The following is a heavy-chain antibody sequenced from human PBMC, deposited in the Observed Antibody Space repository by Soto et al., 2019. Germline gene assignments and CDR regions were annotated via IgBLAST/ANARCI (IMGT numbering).Heavy chain of an antibody. CDR2: IYNNRSF. CDR1: GGSVSSGSFY. Sequence: PSETLSLTCTVSGGSVSSGSFYWSWIRQPPGKGLEWIGFIYNNRSFNYNPSLKSRVTISVDTSKHQFSLKLSSVTAADTAVYYCVRVPLGYSSSHYFDFWGQGALVTVSS. CDR3: VRVPLGYSSSHYFDF. J-gene: IGHJ4*02. V-gene: IGHV4-61*01. D-gene: IGHD6-6*01.